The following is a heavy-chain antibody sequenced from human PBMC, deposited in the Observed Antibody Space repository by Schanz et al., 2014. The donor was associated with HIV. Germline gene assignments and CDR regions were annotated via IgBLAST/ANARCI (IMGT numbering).Heavy chain of an antibody. CDR3: VRGDDCGGDCYSFSVH. CDR1: GGTFKYYG. V-gene: IGHV1-69*01. D-gene: IGHD2-21*02. Sequence: QVYLAQSGAEVKKPGSSVKVSCKASGGTFKYYGIYWVRQAPGQGLEWMGGIIPMFRPANYAQRFQGRVTISADESMTTAYMELSSLRSDDTAVYYCVRGDDCGGDCYSFSVHWGQGTLVSVSS. J-gene: IGHJ4*02. CDR2: IIPMFRPA.